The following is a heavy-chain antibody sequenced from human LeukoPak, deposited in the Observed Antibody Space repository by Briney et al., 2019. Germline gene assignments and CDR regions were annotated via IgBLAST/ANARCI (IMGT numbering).Heavy chain of an antibody. CDR3: AREDYYDIGAFDI. V-gene: IGHV3-7*01. CDR1: GFTFSNYW. D-gene: IGHD3-22*01. J-gene: IGHJ3*02. CDR2: IKQDGSEK. Sequence: PGGSLRLSCEASGFTFSNYWMSWVRQAPGKGLEWVANIKQDGSEKYYVDSVKGRFTISRDNAKNSLYLQMNSLRAEDTAVYYCAREDYYDIGAFDIWGQGTMVTVSS.